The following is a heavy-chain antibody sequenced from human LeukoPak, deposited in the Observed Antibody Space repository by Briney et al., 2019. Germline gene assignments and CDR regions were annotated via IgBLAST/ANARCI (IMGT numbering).Heavy chain of an antibody. CDR1: GYSISSGYD. CDR3: AREGASVTNFDF. Sequence: PSETLSLTCTVSGYSISSGYDWGWIRQPPGKGLEWIGSIYHSGSTNYNPSLKGRVTISMDTSKNQFSLRLTSVAAADTAVYFCAREGASVTNFDFWGQGTLVTVSS. V-gene: IGHV4-38-2*02. CDR2: IYHSGST. J-gene: IGHJ4*02.